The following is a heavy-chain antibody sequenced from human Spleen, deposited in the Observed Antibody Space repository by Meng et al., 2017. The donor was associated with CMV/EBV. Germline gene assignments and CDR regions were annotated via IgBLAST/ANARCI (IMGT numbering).Heavy chain of an antibody. Sequence: ASGYRFTSYYIHWVRQAPGQGLEWMGVIHPYGGSTSYAQKFQGRVTMTRDTSTSTVSMELSSLRSEDTAVYYCARAGSGDYSGWFDPWGQGTLVTVSS. CDR1: GYRFTSYY. J-gene: IGHJ5*02. CDR3: ARAGSGDYSGWFDP. D-gene: IGHD3-3*01. CDR2: IHPYGGST. V-gene: IGHV1-46*01.